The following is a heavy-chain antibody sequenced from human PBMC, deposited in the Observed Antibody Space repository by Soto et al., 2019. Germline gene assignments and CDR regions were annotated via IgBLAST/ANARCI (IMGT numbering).Heavy chain of an antibody. J-gene: IGHJ4*02. CDR1: GGTFNTYA. D-gene: IGHD3-10*01. CDR2: ISPMSGAA. CDR3: AREVQVHTPAFVY. V-gene: IGHV1-69*19. Sequence: QVQLVQSGAEMKKPGSSVKVSCQSSGGTFNTYAMNWVRQAPGQGPEWMGDISPMSGAANYAPKFQGRVTITADESTGTSYMQLSSLMSEYTALYFCAREVQVHTPAFVYWGQGTLVTVSS.